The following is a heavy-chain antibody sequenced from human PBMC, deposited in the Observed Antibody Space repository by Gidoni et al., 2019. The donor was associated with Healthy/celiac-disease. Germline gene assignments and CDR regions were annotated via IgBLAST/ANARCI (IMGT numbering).Heavy chain of an antibody. CDR1: GFTFSNAW. CDR2: IKSKTDGGTT. V-gene: IGHV3-15*01. J-gene: IGHJ2*01. Sequence: EVQLVESGGGLVKPGGSLRLSCAASGFTFSNAWMSWVRQAPGKGLEWVGRIKSKTDGGTTDYAAPVKGRFTISRDDSKNTLYLQMNSLKTEDTAVYYCTTDVKDYYDSSGYSYYWYFDLWGRGTLVTVSS. D-gene: IGHD3-22*01. CDR3: TTDVKDYYDSSGYSYYWYFDL.